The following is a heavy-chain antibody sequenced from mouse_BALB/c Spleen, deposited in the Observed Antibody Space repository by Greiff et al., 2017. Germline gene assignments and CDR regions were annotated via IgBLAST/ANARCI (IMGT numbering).Heavy chain of an antibody. V-gene: IGHV7-3*02. Sequence: EVKLMESGGGLVQPGGSLRLSCATSGFTFTDYYMSWVRQPPGKALEWLGFIRNKANGYTTEYSASVKGRFTISRDNSQSILYLQMNTLRAEDSATYYCARDRILGYYYAMDYWGQGTSVTVSS. CDR1: GFTFTDYY. D-gene: IGHD2-14*01. J-gene: IGHJ4*01. CDR2: IRNKANGYTT. CDR3: ARDRILGYYYAMDY.